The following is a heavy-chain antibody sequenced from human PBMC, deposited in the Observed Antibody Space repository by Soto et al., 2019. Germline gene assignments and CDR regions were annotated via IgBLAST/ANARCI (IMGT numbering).Heavy chain of an antibody. CDR3: ARVSDSSGYSDAFDI. V-gene: IGHV1-2*04. J-gene: IGHJ3*02. CDR1: GYTFTGYY. D-gene: IGHD3-22*01. CDR2: INPNSGGT. Sequence: QVQLVQSGAEVKKPGASVKVSCKASGYTFTGYYKHWVRQAPGQGLEWMGWINPNSGGTNYAQKFQGWVTMTRDTSISTAYMELSRLRSDDTAVYYCARVSDSSGYSDAFDIWGQGTMVTVSS.